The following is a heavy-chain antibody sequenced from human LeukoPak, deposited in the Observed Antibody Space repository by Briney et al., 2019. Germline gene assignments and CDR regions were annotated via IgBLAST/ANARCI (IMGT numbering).Heavy chain of an antibody. Sequence: SETLSLTCTVSGGSISSGDYYWSWIRQPPGKGLEWIGYIYYSGSTYYNPSLKSRVTISVDTSKNQFSLKLSSVTAADTAVYYCARDHIVVVTASPLGAFDIWGQGTMVTVSS. CDR2: IYYSGST. V-gene: IGHV4-30-4*01. CDR1: GGSISSGDYY. J-gene: IGHJ3*02. D-gene: IGHD2-21*02. CDR3: ARDHIVVVTASPLGAFDI.